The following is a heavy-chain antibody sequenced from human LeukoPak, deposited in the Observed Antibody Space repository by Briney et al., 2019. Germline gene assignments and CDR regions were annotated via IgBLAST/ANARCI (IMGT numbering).Heavy chain of an antibody. CDR3: AKDRHYYDSSGYYYFDY. Sequence: GGSLRLSCAASGFTFSSYAMSWVRQAPGKGLEWVSAISGSGGSTYYADSVKGRFTIPRDNSKNTLYLQMNSLRAEDTAVYYCAKDRHYYDSSGYYYFDYWGQGTLVTVSS. CDR2: ISGSGGST. CDR1: GFTFSSYA. V-gene: IGHV3-23*01. J-gene: IGHJ4*02. D-gene: IGHD3-22*01.